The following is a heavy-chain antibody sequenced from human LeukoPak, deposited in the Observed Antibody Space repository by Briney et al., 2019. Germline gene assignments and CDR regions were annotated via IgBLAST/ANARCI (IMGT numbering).Heavy chain of an antibody. CDR2: IYTSGST. J-gene: IGHJ4*02. V-gene: IGHV4-4*07. CDR3: ARMIIAARQFDY. Sequence: PSETLSLTCTVSGASISSYYWSWIRQPAGKGLEWIGRIYTSGSTNYNPSLKSRVTISVDTSKNQFSLKLSSVTAADTAVYYCARMIIAARQFDYWGQGTLVTVSS. CDR1: GASISSYY. D-gene: IGHD6-6*01.